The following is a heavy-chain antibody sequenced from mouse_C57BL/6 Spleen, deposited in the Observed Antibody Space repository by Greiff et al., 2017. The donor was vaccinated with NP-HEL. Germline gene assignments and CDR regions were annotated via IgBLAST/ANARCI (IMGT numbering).Heavy chain of an antibody. Sequence: EVNVVESGGGLVKPGGSLKLSCAASGFTFSDYGMHWVRQAPEKGLEWVAYISSGSSTIYYADTVKGRFTISRDNAKNTLFLQMTSLRSEETAVYYCANYYGSSYEAWCAYWGQGTLVTVSA. V-gene: IGHV5-17*01. CDR3: ANYYGSSYEAWCAY. CDR1: GFTFSDYG. CDR2: ISSGSSTI. D-gene: IGHD1-1*01. J-gene: IGHJ3*01.